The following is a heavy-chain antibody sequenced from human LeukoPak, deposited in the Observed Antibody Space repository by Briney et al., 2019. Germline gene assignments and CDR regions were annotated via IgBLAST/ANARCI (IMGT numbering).Heavy chain of an antibody. CDR3: ARFIVGAATYYFDY. CDR1: GGSISSSNW. V-gene: IGHV4-4*02. D-gene: IGHD1-26*01. Sequence: SETLSLTCAVSGGSISSSNWWSWVRQPPGKGLEWIGEIYHSGSTNYNPSLKSRVTISVDKSKNQFSLKLSFVTAADTAVYYCARFIVGAATYYFDYWGQGTLVTVSS. CDR2: IYHSGST. J-gene: IGHJ4*02.